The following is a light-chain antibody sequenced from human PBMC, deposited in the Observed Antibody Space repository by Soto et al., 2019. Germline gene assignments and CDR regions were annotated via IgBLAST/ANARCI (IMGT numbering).Light chain of an antibody. Sequence: DIQMNQSPSTLSGSVGDRVTITCRASQTISSWLAWYQQKPGKAPKLLIYKASTLESGVPSGFSGSGSGTEFTLTISSLQPDDSATYYCQQYRGYRAFGQGTKVDI. J-gene: IGKJ1*01. CDR2: KAS. V-gene: IGKV1-5*03. CDR3: QQYRGYRA. CDR1: QTISSW.